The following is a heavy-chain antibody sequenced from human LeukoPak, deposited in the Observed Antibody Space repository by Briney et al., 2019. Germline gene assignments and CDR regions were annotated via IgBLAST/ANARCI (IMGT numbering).Heavy chain of an antibody. Sequence: GGSLRLSCAASGFTFSSYAMSWARQAPGKGLEWVSAISGSGGSTYYADSVKGRFTISRDNSKNTLYLQMNSLRAEDTAVYYCAKVMTRTMVRGVLPSDYWGQGTLVTVSS. CDR3: AKVMTRTMVRGVLPSDY. CDR1: GFTFSSYA. J-gene: IGHJ4*02. CDR2: ISGSGGST. V-gene: IGHV3-23*01. D-gene: IGHD3-10*01.